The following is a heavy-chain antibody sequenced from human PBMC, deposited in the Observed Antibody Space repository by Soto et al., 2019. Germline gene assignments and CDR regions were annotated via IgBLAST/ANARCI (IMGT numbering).Heavy chain of an antibody. J-gene: IGHJ4*02. CDR3: ARAKYGDLDY. CDR1: GASISSGY. CDR2: IYYDGRT. V-gene: IGHV4-30-4*01. Sequence: PSETLSLTCTVSGASISSGYWSWIRQSPGKGLEWIGYIYYDGRTHYNPSLRSRVTISVDTSKNQFSLILTSVTAADTAVYYCARAKYGDLDYWGQGTLVTVSS. D-gene: IGHD4-17*01.